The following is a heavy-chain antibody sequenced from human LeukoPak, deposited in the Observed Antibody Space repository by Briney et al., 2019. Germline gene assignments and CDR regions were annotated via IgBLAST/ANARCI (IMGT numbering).Heavy chain of an antibody. J-gene: IGHJ4*02. Sequence: SETLSLTCAVYGGSFSGYYWSWIRQHPGKGLEWIGYIYYSGSTYYNPSLKSRVTISVDTSKNQFSLKLSSVTAADTAVYYCARAGVIVGATGDYFDYWGQGTLVTVSS. CDR1: GGSFSGYY. CDR3: ARAGVIVGATGDYFDY. D-gene: IGHD1-26*01. CDR2: IYYSGST. V-gene: IGHV4-31*11.